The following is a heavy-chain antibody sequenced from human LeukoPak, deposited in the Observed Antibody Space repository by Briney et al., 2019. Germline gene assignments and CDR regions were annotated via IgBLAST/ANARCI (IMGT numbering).Heavy chain of an antibody. J-gene: IGHJ5*02. Sequence: SETLSLTCAVYGGSFSGYYWSWIRQPPGNGLEWIGEINHSGSTNYNPSLKSRVTISVDTSKNQFSLKLSSVTAADTAVYYCARGDSSSWYSKFDHWAQGTLVTVSS. CDR1: GGSFSGYY. CDR2: INHSGST. CDR3: ARGDSSSWYSKFDH. V-gene: IGHV4-34*01. D-gene: IGHD6-13*01.